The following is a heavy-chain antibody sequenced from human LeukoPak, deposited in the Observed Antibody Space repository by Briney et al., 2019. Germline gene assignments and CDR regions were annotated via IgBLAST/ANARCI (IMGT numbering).Heavy chain of an antibody. V-gene: IGHV3-43D*03. Sequence: GGSLRLSCAASGFTFDEYAMTWVRQAPGKGLEWVSLVNWDGSRTYYADSVKGRFTISRDNAKNSLYLQMNSLRAEDTAVYYCAELGITMIGGVWGKGTTVTISS. CDR2: VNWDGSRT. J-gene: IGHJ6*04. CDR3: AELGITMIGGV. D-gene: IGHD3-10*02. CDR1: GFTFDEYA.